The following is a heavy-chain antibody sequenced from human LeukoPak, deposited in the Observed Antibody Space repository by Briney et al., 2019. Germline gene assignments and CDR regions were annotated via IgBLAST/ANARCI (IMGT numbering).Heavy chain of an antibody. Sequence: SQTLSLTCTVSGGSLSSGSYYWSWIRQPAGKGLEWIGRIYTSGSTNYNPSLKSRVTISVDTSKNQFSLKLSSVTAADTAVYYCARDHRYCSSTSRFRRGYNWFDPWGQGTLVTVSS. J-gene: IGHJ5*02. D-gene: IGHD2-2*01. CDR2: IYTSGST. CDR3: ARDHRYCSSTSRFRRGYNWFDP. V-gene: IGHV4-61*02. CDR1: GGSLSSGSYY.